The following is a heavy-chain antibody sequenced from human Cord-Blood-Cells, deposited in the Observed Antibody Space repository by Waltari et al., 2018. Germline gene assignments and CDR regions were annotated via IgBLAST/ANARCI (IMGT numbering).Heavy chain of an antibody. CDR3: TTGYCSSTSCYEYAFDI. J-gene: IGHJ3*02. CDR1: GFTFSNAW. Sequence: EVQLVESGGGLVKPGGSLRLSCAASGFTFSNAWMSWVSQAPGKGLEWVGRIKSKTDGGTTDYAAPVKGRFTISIDDSKNTLYLQMNSLKTEDTAVYYCTTGYCSSTSCYEYAFDIWGQGTMVTVSS. CDR2: IKSKTDGGTT. V-gene: IGHV3-15*01. D-gene: IGHD2-2*01.